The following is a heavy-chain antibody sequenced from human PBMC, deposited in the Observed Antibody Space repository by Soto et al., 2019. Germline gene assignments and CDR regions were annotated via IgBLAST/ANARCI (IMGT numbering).Heavy chain of an antibody. D-gene: IGHD1-26*01. CDR3: ATKIGPQWELVKLKGNY. V-gene: IGHV3-30-3*01. J-gene: IGHJ4*02. Sequence: QVQLVESGGGVVQPGRSLRLSCAASGFSFSTNAIHWVRQAPGQGLVWVAVISYDGSNKYYADSVKGRFTISRDNSKDTLDLQMNSLRAEDTAVYYCATKIGPQWELVKLKGNYWGQGTLVTVSS. CDR1: GFSFSTNA. CDR2: ISYDGSNK.